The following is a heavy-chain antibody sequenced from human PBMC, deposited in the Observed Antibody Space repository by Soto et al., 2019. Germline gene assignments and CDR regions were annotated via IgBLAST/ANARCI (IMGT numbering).Heavy chain of an antibody. Sequence: QVQLVESGGGVVQPGRSLRLSCAASGFTFSSYAMHWVRQAPGKGLEWVAVISYDGSNKYYADSVKGRFTISRDNSKNTLYLQMNSLRAEDTAVYYCARDRAVGGKAPPPYWGQGTLVTVSS. CDR2: ISYDGSNK. V-gene: IGHV3-30-3*01. D-gene: IGHD2-15*01. CDR3: ARDRAVGGKAPPPY. J-gene: IGHJ4*02. CDR1: GFTFSSYA.